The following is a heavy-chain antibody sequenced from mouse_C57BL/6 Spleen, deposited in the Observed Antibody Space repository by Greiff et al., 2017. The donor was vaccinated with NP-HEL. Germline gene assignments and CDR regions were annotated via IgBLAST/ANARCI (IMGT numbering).Heavy chain of an antibody. Sequence: QVQLQQSGAELVKPGASVKMSCKASGYTFTSYWITWVKQRPGQGLEWIGDIYPGSGSTNYNEKFKSKATLTVDTSSSTAYMQLSSLTSEDSAVYYCARKNDGYHWYFDVWGTGTTVTVSS. J-gene: IGHJ1*03. CDR1: GYTFTSYW. CDR3: ARKNDGYHWYFDV. D-gene: IGHD2-3*01. V-gene: IGHV1-55*01. CDR2: IYPGSGST.